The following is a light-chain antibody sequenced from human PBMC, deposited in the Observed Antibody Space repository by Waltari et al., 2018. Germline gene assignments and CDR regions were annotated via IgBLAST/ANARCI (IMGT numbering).Light chain of an antibody. CDR1: QSVSSY. V-gene: IGKV3-11*01. J-gene: IGKJ5*01. Sequence: EIVLTQSPATLSFSPGEIATLSCRASQSVSSYLAWYHQKPGQAPRLHIYDSSHRATGIPARFSGSVSGTDSTLTISSLEPEDFAVYDAQQRSNRPPSITFGQGTRLEIK. CDR3: QQRSNRPPSIT. CDR2: DSS.